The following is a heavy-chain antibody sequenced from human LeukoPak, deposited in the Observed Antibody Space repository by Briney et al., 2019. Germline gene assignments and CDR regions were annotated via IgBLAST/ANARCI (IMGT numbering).Heavy chain of an antibody. D-gene: IGHD6-6*01. CDR3: ARVATSSSSSLAGEDFDY. Sequence: SQTLSLTCTVSGGSISSGGYYWSWIRQHPGKGLEWIGYIYYSGSTYYNPSLKSRVTISVDTSKNQFSLKLSSVTAADTAVYYCARVATSSSSSLAGEDFDYWGQGTLVTVSS. J-gene: IGHJ4*02. V-gene: IGHV4-31*03. CDR2: IYYSGST. CDR1: GGSISSGGYY.